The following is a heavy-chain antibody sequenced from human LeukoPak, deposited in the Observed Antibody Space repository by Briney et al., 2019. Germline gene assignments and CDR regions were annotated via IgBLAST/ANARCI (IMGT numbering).Heavy chain of an antibody. V-gene: IGHV1-18*01. CDR1: GYTFITYG. J-gene: IGHJ3*02. CDR3: ARASTHRYNWKSGQLSDAFDI. Sequence: ASVKVSCKASGYTFITYGISWVRQAPGQGLEWMGWISAYNGHTKYAQKLQGRVTMTTDTSTTTANMELRNLRSDDTAVYYCARASTHRYNWKSGQLSDAFDIWGQGTMVTVSS. D-gene: IGHD1-20*01. CDR2: ISAYNGHT.